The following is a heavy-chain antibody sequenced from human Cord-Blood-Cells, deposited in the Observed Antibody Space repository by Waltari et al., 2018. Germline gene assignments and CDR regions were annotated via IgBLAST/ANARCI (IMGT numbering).Heavy chain of an antibody. CDR1: GFTFSSYS. D-gene: IGHD3-16*02. CDR3: ARDSGDYVWGSYRYFDY. Sequence: EVQLVESGGGLVKPGGSLRLSCAASGFTFSSYSMNWVRQAPGKGVALVSSISSSSSYIYYADSVKGRFTISRDNAKNSLYLQMNSLRAEDTAVYYCARDSGDYVWGSYRYFDYWGQGTLVTVSS. V-gene: IGHV3-21*01. CDR2: ISSSSSYI. J-gene: IGHJ4*02.